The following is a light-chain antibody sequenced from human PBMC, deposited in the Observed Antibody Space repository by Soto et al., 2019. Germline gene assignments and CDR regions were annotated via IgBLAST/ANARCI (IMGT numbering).Light chain of an antibody. J-gene: IGLJ3*02. CDR2: EVT. CDR1: SSDVGPYNY. V-gene: IGLV2-14*01. Sequence: QSALTQPASVSGSPGQSITICCTGTSSDVGPYNYVSWYQHHPGKAPKLLIYEVTKRPSGVSNRFSGSKSGNTASLTISGLQAEDEADYYCSSYTTSSTLVFDGGTKLTVL. CDR3: SSYTTSSTLV.